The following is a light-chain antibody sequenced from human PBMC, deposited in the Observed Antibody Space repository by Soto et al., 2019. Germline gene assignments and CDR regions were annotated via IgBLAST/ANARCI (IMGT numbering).Light chain of an antibody. CDR2: GAS. CDR3: QQYNNWPPIT. J-gene: IGKJ5*01. Sequence: TQCPATRSFSPWEIATLSCMASQSVSSNLAWYQQKPGQALRLLIYGASTRATGIPARFSGSGSGTEFTLTISSLQSEDFAVYYCQQYNNWPPITFGQGTRLEI. V-gene: IGKV3-15*01. CDR1: QSVSSN.